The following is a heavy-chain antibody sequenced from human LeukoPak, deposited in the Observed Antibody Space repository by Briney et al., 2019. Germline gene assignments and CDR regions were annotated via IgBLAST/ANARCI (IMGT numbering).Heavy chain of an antibody. CDR2: ISSSSSYI. D-gene: IGHD3-22*01. V-gene: IGHV3-21*01. Sequence: GGSLRLSCAASGFTFSSYSMNWVRQAPGKGLEWVSSISSSSSYIYYADSVKGRFTISRDNAKNSLYLQVNSLRAEDTAVYYCARVHDSSGYYYGYWGQGTLVTVSS. J-gene: IGHJ4*02. CDR3: ARVHDSSGYYYGY. CDR1: GFTFSSYS.